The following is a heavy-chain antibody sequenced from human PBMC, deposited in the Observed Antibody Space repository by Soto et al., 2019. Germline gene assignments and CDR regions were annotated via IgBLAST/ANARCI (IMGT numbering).Heavy chain of an antibody. CDR2: IYYTGST. CDR3: ARLIYSYGEAYFDY. Sequence: PSETLFLTCPVSGGSIISSGYYWGWIRQPPGKGLEWIGSIYYTGSTYYNPSLKSRVTISVDTSKNQFSLRLSSVTAADTAVYYCARLIYSYGEAYFDYWGQGTLVTVSS. D-gene: IGHD5-18*01. J-gene: IGHJ4*02. CDR1: GGSIISSGYY. V-gene: IGHV4-39*01.